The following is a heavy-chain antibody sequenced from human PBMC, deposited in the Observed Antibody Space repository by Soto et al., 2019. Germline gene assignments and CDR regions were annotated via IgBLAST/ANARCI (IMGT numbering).Heavy chain of an antibody. J-gene: IGHJ4*02. CDR3: ARDLALLGWYYFDY. CDR2: ISYDGSNK. D-gene: IGHD6-19*01. Sequence: VGSLRLSCAASGFTFSSYAMHWVRQAPGKGLEWVAVISYDGSNKYYADSVKGRFTISGDNSKNTLYLQMNSLRAEDTAVYYCARDLALLGWYYFDYWGQGTLVTVSS. V-gene: IGHV3-30-3*01. CDR1: GFTFSSYA.